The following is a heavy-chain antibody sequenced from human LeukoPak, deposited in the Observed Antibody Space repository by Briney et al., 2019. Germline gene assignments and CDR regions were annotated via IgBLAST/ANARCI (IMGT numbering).Heavy chain of an antibody. Sequence: GGSLRLSCAASGFTFSSYAMSWVHQAPGKGLEWVSAISGSGGSTYYADSVKGRFTISRDNSKNTLYLQMNSLRAEDTAVYYCAKGYCSSTSCHGDYWGQGTLVTVSS. D-gene: IGHD2-2*01. CDR1: GFTFSSYA. J-gene: IGHJ4*02. CDR2: ISGSGGST. V-gene: IGHV3-23*01. CDR3: AKGYCSSTSCHGDY.